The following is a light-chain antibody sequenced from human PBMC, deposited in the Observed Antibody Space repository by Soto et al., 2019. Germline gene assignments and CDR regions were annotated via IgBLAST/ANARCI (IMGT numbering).Light chain of an antibody. CDR3: QQYNNWLGT. CDR1: QSVNSN. CDR2: GAS. J-gene: IGKJ1*01. V-gene: IGKV3-15*01. Sequence: EIVMTQSPATPSVSPGESATLSCRASQSVNSNLAWYQQKPGQAPRLLIYGASTRATAIPARFSGSGSGTEFTLTISSLQSEDFAVYYCQQYNNWLGTFGQGTKVDIK.